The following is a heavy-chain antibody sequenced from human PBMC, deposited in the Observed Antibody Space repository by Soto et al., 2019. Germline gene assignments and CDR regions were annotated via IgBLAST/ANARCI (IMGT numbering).Heavy chain of an antibody. J-gene: IGHJ6*02. CDR1: GGTFSSYA. D-gene: IGHD3-22*01. CDR3: ARDYDRPFGMDV. Sequence: GASVKVSCKASGGTFSSYAISWVRQAPGQGLEWMGGIIPIFGTANYAQKFQGRVTITADESTSTAYMELSSLRSEDTAVYYCARDYDRPFGMDVWGQGTKVTVSS. CDR2: IIPIFGTA. V-gene: IGHV1-69*13.